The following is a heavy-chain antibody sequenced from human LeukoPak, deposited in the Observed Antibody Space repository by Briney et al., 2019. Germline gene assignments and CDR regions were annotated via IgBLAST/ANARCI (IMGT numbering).Heavy chain of an antibody. D-gene: IGHD3-22*01. CDR1: GFTFSSYS. Sequence: PGGSLRLSCAASGFTFSSYSMNWVRQAPGKGLEWVSSISSSSSSYIYYADSVKGRFTISRDNAENSLYLHMNSLRAEDTAVYYCARESYSSGYYYDYWGQGTLVTVSS. CDR3: ARESYSSGYYYDY. J-gene: IGHJ4*02. V-gene: IGHV3-21*01. CDR2: ISSSSSSYI.